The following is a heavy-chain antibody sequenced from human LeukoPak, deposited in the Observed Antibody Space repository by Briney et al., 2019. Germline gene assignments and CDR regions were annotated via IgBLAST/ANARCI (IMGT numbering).Heavy chain of an antibody. CDR2: IYYSGST. J-gene: IGHJ6*02. D-gene: IGHD6-13*01. V-gene: IGHV4-59*01. CDR1: GGSISTYY. Sequence: SETLSLTCTVSGGSISTYYGNWIRQAPGKGLEWIGYIYYSGSTNYNPSLKSRVTISVDTSKNQFSLKLSSVTAADTAVYYCARIGYSSSPTKKKYYYYGMDVWGQGTTVTVSS. CDR3: ARIGYSSSPTKKKYYYYGMDV.